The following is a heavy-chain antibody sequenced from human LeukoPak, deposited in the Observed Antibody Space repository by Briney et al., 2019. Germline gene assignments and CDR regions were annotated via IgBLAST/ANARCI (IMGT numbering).Heavy chain of an antibody. CDR1: GFSVSDYW. D-gene: IGHD2-2*01. CDR2: IKQDGSEK. V-gene: IGHV3-7*03. Sequence: GGSLRLSCAASGFSVSDYWMTWVRQAPGKGLEWVANIKQDGSEKTYVDSVKGRFTITRDNAKNSLYLQLNSLRDEDMALYYCAKGYGASCYEAFNIWGQGTMVTVSS. J-gene: IGHJ3*02. CDR3: AKGYGASCYEAFNI.